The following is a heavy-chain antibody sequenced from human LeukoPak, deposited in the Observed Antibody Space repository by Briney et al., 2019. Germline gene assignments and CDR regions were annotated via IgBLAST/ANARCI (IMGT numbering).Heavy chain of an antibody. CDR3: ARDYSSGSGTYYFYGMDV. CDR2: IYYSGST. Sequence: SETLSLTCTVSGGSISSYYWSWIRQPPGKGLEWIAYIYYSGSTNYNPSLKSRVTISVDTSKNQFSLKLSSVIAADTAVYYCARDYSSGSGTYYFYGMDVWGQGTTVTVSS. D-gene: IGHD3-10*01. CDR1: GGSISSYY. V-gene: IGHV4-59*01. J-gene: IGHJ6*02.